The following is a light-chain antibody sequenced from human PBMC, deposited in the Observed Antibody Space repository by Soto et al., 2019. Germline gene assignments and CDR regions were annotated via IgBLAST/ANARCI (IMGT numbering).Light chain of an antibody. CDR3: QQHGDAPIT. CDR1: QTVSRNN. J-gene: IGKJ5*01. Sequence: EIVLTQSPGTLSLSPGERATLCCRASQTVSRNNLVWYQQRPGQRPRLXIYGASSRATGIPDRFSVIVSGTDLSINIRRLEPEDGAVYDCQQHGDAPITFGQGTRLEIK. CDR2: GAS. V-gene: IGKV3-20*01.